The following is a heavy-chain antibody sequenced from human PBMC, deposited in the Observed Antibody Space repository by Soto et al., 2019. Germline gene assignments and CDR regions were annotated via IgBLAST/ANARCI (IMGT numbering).Heavy chain of an antibody. V-gene: IGHV3-23*01. CDR2: ISGSGGKT. J-gene: IGHJ4*02. CDR3: AKGMNYDTSGYYYIGRYYLDS. D-gene: IGHD3-22*01. Sequence: PGGSLRLSCAGSGFPFSDYALTWVRQAPGKGLEWVSHISGSGGKTYNADSVKGRFIISRDNSKNSLFLQMNGLRAEDTAVYYCAKGMNYDTSGYYYIGRYYLDSWGQGTLVTVSS. CDR1: GFPFSDYA.